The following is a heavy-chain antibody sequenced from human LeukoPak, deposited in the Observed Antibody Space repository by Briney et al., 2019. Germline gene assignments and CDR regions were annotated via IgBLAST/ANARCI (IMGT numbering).Heavy chain of an antibody. CDR1: GFTFSSYA. V-gene: IGHV3-23*01. CDR2: IDAGGGDT. J-gene: IGHJ6*02. CDR3: GRPTKYWLVRGDGVDV. D-gene: IGHD6-19*01. Sequence: SGFTFSSYAMTWVRQAPGKGLEWVAXIDAGGGDTYHSDSVKGRFTISRDNSMNTLYLQMNSLRADDTAVYYCGRPTKYWLVRGDGVDVWGQGTTVTVSS.